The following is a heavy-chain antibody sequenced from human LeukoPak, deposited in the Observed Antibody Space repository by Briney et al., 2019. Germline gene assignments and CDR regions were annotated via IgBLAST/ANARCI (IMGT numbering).Heavy chain of an antibody. CDR2: IYFTGHS. J-gene: IGHJ3*02. CDR1: GGSISSYY. CDR3: ARRRQVTSYSPYAFDI. Sequence: SETLSLTCTVSGGSISSYYWSWIRQSPGKGLEWLGYIYFTGHSKSNPSLKSRVTISLDTSKNQLSLRLASVTAADTAVYYCARRRQVTSYSPYAFDIWGQGTMVTVSS. V-gene: IGHV4-59*08. D-gene: IGHD2-15*01.